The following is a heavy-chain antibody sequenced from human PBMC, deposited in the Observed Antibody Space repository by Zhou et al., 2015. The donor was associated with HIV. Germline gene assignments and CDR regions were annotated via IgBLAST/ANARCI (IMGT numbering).Heavy chain of an antibody. CDR2: IIPIFGTA. D-gene: IGHD2-2*01. CDR3: ATDCSSTSCYAIRAFDI. Sequence: QVQLVQSGAEVKKPGSSVKVSCKASGGTFSSYAISWVRQAPGQGLEWMGGIIPIFGTANYAQKFQGRVTITADESTSTAYMELSSLRSEDTAVYYCATDCSSTSCYAIRAFDIWGQGTMVTVSS. J-gene: IGHJ3*02. V-gene: IGHV1-69*12. CDR1: GGTFSSYA.